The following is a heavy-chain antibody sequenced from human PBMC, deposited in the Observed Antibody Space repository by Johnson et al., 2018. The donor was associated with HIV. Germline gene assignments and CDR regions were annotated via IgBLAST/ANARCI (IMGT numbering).Heavy chain of an antibody. J-gene: IGHJ3*02. CDR3: AREATVTLLHQWAFDI. CDR1: GLSFSSYG. V-gene: IGHV3-33*01. D-gene: IGHD4-17*01. CDR2: IWSDGSNK. Sequence: QVQLVESGGGVVQPGRSVRLSCAASGLSFSSYGMEWVRQAPGKGLEWVAVIWSDGSNKHYADSVKGRFTISRDNSKHPLYLQINSLRAEDTAVYYCAREATVTLLHQWAFDIWGQGTMVTVSS.